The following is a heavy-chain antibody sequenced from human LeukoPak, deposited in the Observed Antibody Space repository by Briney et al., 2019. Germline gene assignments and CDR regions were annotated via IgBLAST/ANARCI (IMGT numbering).Heavy chain of an antibody. V-gene: IGHV1-69*13. CDR2: IIPIFGTA. Sequence: SVKVSCKASGGIFGSYAITWVRQAPGQGLEWMGGIIPIFGTANYAQKFQGRVTITADESRSTAYMELSSLRSEDTAVYYCARDGQVILVGVTSHYFDYWGQGTLVTVSS. D-gene: IGHD1-26*01. J-gene: IGHJ4*02. CDR3: ARDGQVILVGVTSHYFDY. CDR1: GGIFGSYA.